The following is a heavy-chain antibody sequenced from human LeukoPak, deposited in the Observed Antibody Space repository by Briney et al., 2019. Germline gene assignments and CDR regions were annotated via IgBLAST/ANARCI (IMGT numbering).Heavy chain of an antibody. Sequence: GGSLRLSCGASGFMFSNNWMSWVRQAPGKELEWMANIKPEGSKEYYADSVKGRFTISRENAKNTRYLHMNSLRVEDTAIYYCVININWSFGSWGQGDVVIVSS. CDR3: VININWSFGS. CDR1: GFMFSNNW. CDR2: IKPEGSKE. J-gene: IGHJ4*02. D-gene: IGHD1-1*01. V-gene: IGHV3-7*01.